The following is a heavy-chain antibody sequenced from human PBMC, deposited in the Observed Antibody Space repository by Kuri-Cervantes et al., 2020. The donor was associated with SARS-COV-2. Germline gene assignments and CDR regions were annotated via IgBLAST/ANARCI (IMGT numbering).Heavy chain of an antibody. CDR3: ARALGYSSSLHGGDFSYYYYGMDV. V-gene: IGHV3-30-3*01. J-gene: IGHJ6*02. CDR2: ISYDGSNK. D-gene: IGHD6-13*01. Sequence: GGSLRLSCAASGFTFSSYAMHWVRQAPGKGLEWVAVISYDGSNKYYADSVKGRFTITRDNSKNTLYLQMNSLRAEDTAVYYCARALGYSSSLHGGDFSYYYYGMDVWGQGNTVHGSS. CDR1: GFTFSSYA.